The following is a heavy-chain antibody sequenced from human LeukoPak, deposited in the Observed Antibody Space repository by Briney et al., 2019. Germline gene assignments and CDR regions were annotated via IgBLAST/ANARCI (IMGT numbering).Heavy chain of an antibody. D-gene: IGHD4-23*01. CDR2: IASDGSST. CDR3: STGGNSVVGWFDP. J-gene: IGHJ5*02. CDR1: GFTFSSYA. Sequence: PGGSLRLSCAASGFTFSSYAMSWVRQAPGKGLVWVSRIASDGSSTTYADSVKGRYTISRDNSKNTLYLQMNSLRAEDTAVYYCSTGGNSVVGWFDPWGQGTLVTVSS. V-gene: IGHV3-74*01.